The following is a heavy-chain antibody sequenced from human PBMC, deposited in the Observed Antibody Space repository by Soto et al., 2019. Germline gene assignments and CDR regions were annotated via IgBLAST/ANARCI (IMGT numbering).Heavy chain of an antibody. D-gene: IGHD5-18*01. CDR2: TYYRSKWYY. J-gene: IGHJ4*02. CDR3: AKDLVDTPGY. CDR1: GDSVSSNSAG. Sequence: SQTLSLTCAITGDSVSSNSAGWSWVRQSPSRGLEWLGRTYYRSKWYYEYAVSVRGRITINPDTSKNQYSLQLNSVTPEDTAVYYCAKDLVDTPGYWGQGTLVTVSS. V-gene: IGHV6-1*01.